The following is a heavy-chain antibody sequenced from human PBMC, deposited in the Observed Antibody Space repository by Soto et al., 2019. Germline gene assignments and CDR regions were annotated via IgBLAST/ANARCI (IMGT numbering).Heavy chain of an antibody. D-gene: IGHD6-13*01. CDR1: GYTFTSYG. CDR3: ARGITGIAAAGAYYYYGMDV. V-gene: IGHV1-18*01. J-gene: IGHJ6*02. Sequence: GASVKVSCRASGYTFTSYGISWVRQAPGQGLEWMGWISAYNGNTNYAQKLQGRVTMTTDTSTSTAYMELRSLRSDDTAVYYCARGITGIAAAGAYYYYGMDVWGQGTTVTVSS. CDR2: ISAYNGNT.